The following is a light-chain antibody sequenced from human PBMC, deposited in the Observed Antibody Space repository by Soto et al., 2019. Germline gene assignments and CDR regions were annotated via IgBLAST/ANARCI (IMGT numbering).Light chain of an antibody. V-gene: IGKV4-1*01. CDR3: RQYFSFPWT. J-gene: IGKJ1*01. Sequence: DIVMTQSPDSLAVSLGERATINCKSSQSVLYSSNNKNYLAWYQQRPGQPPNLLIYWASTRESGVPDRFSGSWSGTDFTLTISSLQAEDVAIYYCRQYFSFPWTFGQGTKVEIK. CDR2: WAS. CDR1: QSVLYSSNNKNY.